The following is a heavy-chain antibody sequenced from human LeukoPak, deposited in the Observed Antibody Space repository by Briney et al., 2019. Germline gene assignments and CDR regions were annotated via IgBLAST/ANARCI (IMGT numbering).Heavy chain of an antibody. CDR3: ARMIPQYFGSGSYDAFDI. J-gene: IGHJ3*02. Sequence: ASVKVSCKASGYTFTGYYMHWVRQAPGQGLEWMGWFNPNSGVTNYAQKFQGRVTMTRDTSITTTYMELSRLRSDDTAVYYCARMIPQYFGSGSYDAFDIWGQGTMVTVSS. CDR1: GYTFTGYY. CDR2: FNPNSGVT. D-gene: IGHD3-10*01. V-gene: IGHV1-2*02.